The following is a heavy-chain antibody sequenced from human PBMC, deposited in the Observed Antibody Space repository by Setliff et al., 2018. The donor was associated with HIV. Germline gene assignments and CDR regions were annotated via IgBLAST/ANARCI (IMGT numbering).Heavy chain of an antibody. CDR3: ARDVGSIWHNWFDP. CDR1: GYGFTRKI. J-gene: IGHJ5*02. V-gene: IGHV1-3*01. CDR2: INVGSGNT. Sequence: ASVKVSCKASGYGFTRKIIHWVRQAPGQRLEWMGWINVGSGNTKYSLRFQDRVTLTRDTSATTAYMELNSLRSEDTAVYFCARDVGSIWHNWFDPWGQGTLVTVS. D-gene: IGHD4-4*01.